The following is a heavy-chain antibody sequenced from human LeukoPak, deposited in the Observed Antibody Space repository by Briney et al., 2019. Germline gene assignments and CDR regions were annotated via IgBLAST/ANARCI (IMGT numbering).Heavy chain of an antibody. CDR1: GFTFSSYW. V-gene: IGHV3-23*01. CDR2: ISGSGGST. J-gene: IGHJ4*02. Sequence: GGSLRLSCAASGFTFSSYWMSWVRQAPGKGLERVSAISGSGGSTYYADSVKGRFTISRDNSKNTLYLQMNSLRVEDTAVYYCTKVRSGSSNWALRVFDYWGQGALVTVSS. CDR3: TKVRSGSSNWALRVFDY. D-gene: IGHD4-11*01.